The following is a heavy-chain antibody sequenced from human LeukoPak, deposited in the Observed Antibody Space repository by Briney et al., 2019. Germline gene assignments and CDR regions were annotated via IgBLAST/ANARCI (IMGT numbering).Heavy chain of an antibody. Sequence: GESLKISCKGSGYTFMNHWIGWVRQMPGKGLEWMGIIYPGDSDTRYSPSFQGQVTISADKSINTAYLQWSSLEASDTAMYYCARRAMTTEITGFDYWGQGTLVTVSS. J-gene: IGHJ4*02. V-gene: IGHV5-51*01. D-gene: IGHD1-1*01. CDR3: ARRAMTTEITGFDY. CDR2: IYPGDSDT. CDR1: GYTFMNHW.